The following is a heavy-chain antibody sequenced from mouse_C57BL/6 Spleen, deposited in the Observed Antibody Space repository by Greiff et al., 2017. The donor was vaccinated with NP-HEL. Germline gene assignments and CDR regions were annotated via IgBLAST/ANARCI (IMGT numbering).Heavy chain of an antibody. CDR1: GYTFTSYW. CDR2: IDPSDSYT. V-gene: IGHV1-69*01. D-gene: IGHD2-1*01. J-gene: IGHJ3*01. CDR3: ARQDYYGNYPWFAY. Sequence: VQLQQPGAELVMPGASVKLSCKASGYTFTSYWMHWVKQRPGQGLEWIGEIDPSDSYTNYNQKFKGKSTLTVDKSSSTAYMQLSSLTSEDSAVYYCARQDYYGNYPWFAYWGQGTLVTVSA.